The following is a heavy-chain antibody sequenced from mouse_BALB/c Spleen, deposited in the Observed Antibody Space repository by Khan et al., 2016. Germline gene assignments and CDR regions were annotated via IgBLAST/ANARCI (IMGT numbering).Heavy chain of an antibody. J-gene: IGHJ2*01. D-gene: IGHD2-2*01. Sequence: VQLQQSGPGLVKPSQSLSLTCTVTGYSITSDYAWNWIRQFPGNKLEWMGYISYSGSTTYNPSLKSRISITRDTSTNQFFLQLNSVTTEDTATXYGARAGYYGYLCEYWGQGTTLTVSS. CDR3: ARAGYYGYLCEY. CDR2: ISYSGST. V-gene: IGHV3-2*02. CDR1: GYSITSDYA.